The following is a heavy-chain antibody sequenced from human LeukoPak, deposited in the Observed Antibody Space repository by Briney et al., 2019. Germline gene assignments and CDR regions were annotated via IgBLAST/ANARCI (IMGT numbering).Heavy chain of an antibody. V-gene: IGHV3-7*01. J-gene: IGHJ5*02. CDR1: GFNFRNYW. CDR3: ARVRPHYGNTHLFDP. Sequence: GSLRLSCVASGFNFRNYWMSWVRPAPGKGLEWVANIKEDDSVKHYADSVKGRFTISRDDAKNSVYLQMNSLRVEDTAVYYCARVRPHYGNTHLFDPWGQGTLVTVSS. CDR2: IKEDDSVK. D-gene: IGHD3-10*01.